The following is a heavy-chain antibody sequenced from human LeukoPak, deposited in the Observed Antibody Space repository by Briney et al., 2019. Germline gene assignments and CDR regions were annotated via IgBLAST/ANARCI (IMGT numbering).Heavy chain of an antibody. V-gene: IGHV4-4*02. CDR2: IYHGGST. CDR3: ARPLSLGYCSGGSCYGRGAWFDR. Sequence: SGTLSLTCAVSGGSISSSNWWRWVRQPPGKGLEWIGQIYHGGSTKYNPSLKSRVTISVDKTKNQFSLKLRSVTAADTAVYYCARPLSLGYCSGGSCYGRGAWFDRWGQGTLVTVSS. D-gene: IGHD2-15*01. J-gene: IGHJ5*02. CDR1: GGSISSSNW.